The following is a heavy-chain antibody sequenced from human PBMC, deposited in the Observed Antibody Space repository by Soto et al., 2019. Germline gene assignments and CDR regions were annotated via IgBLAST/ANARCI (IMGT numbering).Heavy chain of an antibody. CDR2: IYPDSGGT. Sequence: VTCETCGLSVKSCYRCWARQAPGQGLESMGWIYPDSGGTEYAQKFQGRVTMTRDTYISTAYMELSRLRSDDTAVYYCRVTGVSEVDYWGQGTLVTGSS. J-gene: IGHJ4*02. CDR3: RVTGVSEVDY. V-gene: IGHV1-2*02. CDR1: GLSVKSCY. D-gene: IGHD2-8*01.